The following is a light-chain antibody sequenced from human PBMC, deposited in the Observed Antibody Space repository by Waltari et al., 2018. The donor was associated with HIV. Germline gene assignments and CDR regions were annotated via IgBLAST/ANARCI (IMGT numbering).Light chain of an antibody. V-gene: IGKV1D-16*01. Sequence: DIQMTQSPSSLSASVGDRVTITCRATQAIGSWLAWYQQKSEKAPKSLISAVSTLQSGVPSRFSGSGSGTDFTLTISSRQPEDFATYYCQQYHSYPVTFGQGTRLEIK. CDR1: QAIGSW. J-gene: IGKJ5*01. CDR3: QQYHSYPVT. CDR2: AVS.